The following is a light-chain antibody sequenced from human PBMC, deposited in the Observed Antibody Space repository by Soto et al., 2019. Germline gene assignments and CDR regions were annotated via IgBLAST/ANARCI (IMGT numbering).Light chain of an antibody. V-gene: IGKV3-20*01. CDR2: GAS. Sequence: EIVLTQSPGTLSLSPGERATLSGMASQSVSSSYLAWYQQKPGQAPRLLIYGASSRATGIPDRFSGSGSGTDLTLPISRREPEDFAVYYCQQYGISPWTFGPGTKVEIK. CDR1: QSVSSSY. CDR3: QQYGISPWT. J-gene: IGKJ1*01.